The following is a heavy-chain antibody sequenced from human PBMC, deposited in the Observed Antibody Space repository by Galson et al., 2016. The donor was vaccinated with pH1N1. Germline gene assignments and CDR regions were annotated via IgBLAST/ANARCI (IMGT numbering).Heavy chain of an antibody. Sequence: TLSLTCTVAGGSISTGGYYWSWIRQHPGKELEWIGCFYYRERTYYNPSHKSRVSITMDTSKNQFSLKVASVTAAAPAVYFCARVGNLGETTVRFNGGNDAFNPWGRGTMVTVSS. V-gene: IGHV4-31*03. D-gene: IGHD3-10*01. CDR1: GGSISTGGYY. CDR3: ARVGNLGETTVRFNGGNDAFNP. J-gene: IGHJ3*01. CDR2: FYYRERT.